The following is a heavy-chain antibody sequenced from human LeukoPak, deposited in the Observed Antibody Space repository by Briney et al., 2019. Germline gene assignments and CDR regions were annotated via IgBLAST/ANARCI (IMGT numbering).Heavy chain of an antibody. CDR2: ISGTGGNT. CDR3: AKTGGYYDTSDLYRPDVFDI. CDR1: GFTFSNFA. Sequence: GRSLRLSCTASGFTFSNFAMSWVRQAPGKGLEWVSAISGTGGNTFYTDSVTGRFTISRDNSKNTLYVQMNSLRAEDTAVYYCAKTGGYYDTSDLYRPDVFDIWGQGTVVTVSS. V-gene: IGHV3-23*01. J-gene: IGHJ3*02. D-gene: IGHD3-22*01.